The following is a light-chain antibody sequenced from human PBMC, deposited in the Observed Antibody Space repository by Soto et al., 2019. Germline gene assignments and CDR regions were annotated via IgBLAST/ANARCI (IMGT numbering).Light chain of an antibody. Sequence: DIVMTQSPDSLAVSLGERATINCKSSQSVLHSSNNKNYLAWYQQKPGQPPKLLIYWASTRESGVPNRFSGSGSETDFTLTISSLHAEDVAVYYCQHYYSTPFTFGPGTKVDIK. V-gene: IGKV4-1*01. CDR3: QHYYSTPFT. J-gene: IGKJ3*01. CDR2: WAS. CDR1: QSVLHSSNNKNY.